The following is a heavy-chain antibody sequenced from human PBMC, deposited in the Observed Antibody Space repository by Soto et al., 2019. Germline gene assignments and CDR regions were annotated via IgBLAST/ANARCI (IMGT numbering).Heavy chain of an antibody. Sequence: QVQLQESGPGLVKPSQTLSLTCTVSGGSISSGGYYWSWIRQHPGKGLEWIGYIYYSGSTYYNPSLKSRVTISVDTSKNQFSLKLSSVTAADTAVYYCARLHPDYYDSSGPVGYFDLWGRGTLVTVSS. J-gene: IGHJ2*01. CDR3: ARLHPDYYDSSGPVGYFDL. CDR1: GGSISSGGYY. CDR2: IYYSGST. V-gene: IGHV4-31*03. D-gene: IGHD3-22*01.